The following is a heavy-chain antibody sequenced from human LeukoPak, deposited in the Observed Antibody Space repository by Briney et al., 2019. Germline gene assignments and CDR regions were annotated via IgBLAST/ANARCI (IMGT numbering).Heavy chain of an antibody. CDR2: IRNDRIT. D-gene: IGHD5-12*01. CDR3: TWMATIFTVDY. CDR1: GLTFSDAW. Sequence: GGSLRLSCVLSGLTFSDAWMSWVRQAPGKGGEWVGRIRNDRITDYAAPVQGRFSISRDNSKNTFYLQMNSLRTQDTGMYCCTWMATIFTVDYWGQGTLVTVSS. J-gene: IGHJ4*02. V-gene: IGHV3-15*01.